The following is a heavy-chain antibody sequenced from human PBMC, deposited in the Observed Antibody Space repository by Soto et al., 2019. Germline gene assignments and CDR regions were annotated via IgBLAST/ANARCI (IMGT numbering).Heavy chain of an antibody. CDR3: ASSEVPGWGNWFDP. D-gene: IGHD2-2*01. J-gene: IGHJ5*02. V-gene: IGHV4-59*11. CDR2: IYYSGST. Sequence: SETLSLTCTVSSGSISSHYWSWIRQPPGKGLEWIGYIYYSGSTNYNPSLKSRVTISVDTSKNQFSLKLSSVTAADTAVYYCASSEVPGWGNWFDPWGQGTLVTVSS. CDR1: SGSISSHY.